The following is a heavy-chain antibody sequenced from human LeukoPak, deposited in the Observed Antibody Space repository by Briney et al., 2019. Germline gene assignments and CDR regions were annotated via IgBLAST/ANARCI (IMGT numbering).Heavy chain of an antibody. D-gene: IGHD5-24*01. Sequence: SETLSLTCTVSGGSISSYYWNWIRQPPEKGLEWIGYIYYSGSSGSTNYNPSLRSRVTTSADTSKNQFSLKMTSVTAADTAVYYCAGGGDGYQTRFDYWGQGTLLTVSS. CDR2: IYYSGSSGST. J-gene: IGHJ4*02. V-gene: IGHV4-59*01. CDR3: AGGGDGYQTRFDY. CDR1: GGSISSYY.